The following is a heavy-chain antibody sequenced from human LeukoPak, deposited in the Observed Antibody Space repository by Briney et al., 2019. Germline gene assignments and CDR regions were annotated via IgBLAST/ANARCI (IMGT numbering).Heavy chain of an antibody. CDR2: IKQDGSEK. CDR3: ARDQYYYDSSGLGPYYGMDV. D-gene: IGHD3-22*01. V-gene: IGHV3-7*01. Sequence: GGSLRLSCAASGFTFSSYWMSWVRQAPGKGLEWVANIKQDGSEKYYVASVKGRFTISRDNAKNSLYLQMNSLRAEDTAVYYCARDQYYYDSSGLGPYYGMDVWGQGTTVTVSS. CDR1: GFTFSSYW. J-gene: IGHJ6*02.